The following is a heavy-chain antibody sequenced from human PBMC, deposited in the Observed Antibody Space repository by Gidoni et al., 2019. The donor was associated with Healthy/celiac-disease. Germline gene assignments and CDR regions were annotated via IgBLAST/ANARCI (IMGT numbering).Heavy chain of an antibody. D-gene: IGHD5-18*01. J-gene: IGHJ4*02. CDR1: GGSISSGDYY. CDR3: ARANVDTAMAY. CDR2: IYYSWST. Sequence: QVQLQESGPGLVKPSQTLYLTCTVSGGSISSGDYYWSWIRQPPGKGLEWIGYIYYSWSTYYNPSLKSRFTISVDTSKNQFSLKLSSVTAADTAVYYCARANVDTAMAYWGQGTLVTVSS. V-gene: IGHV4-30-4*01.